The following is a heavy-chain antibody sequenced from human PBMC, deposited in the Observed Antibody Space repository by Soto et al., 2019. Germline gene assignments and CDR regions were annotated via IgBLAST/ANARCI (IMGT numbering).Heavy chain of an antibody. D-gene: IGHD5-12*01. J-gene: IGHJ4*02. CDR3: AKDKMGVDIVATGFDY. Sequence: GGSLRLSCAASGFTLNTYGMHWVRQAPGKGLEWVTVISYDGNKKYYADSVKGRFTISRDNSKNTLFLQMNSLRVEDTAVYYCAKDKMGVDIVATGFDYWGQGTLVTVSS. CDR2: ISYDGNKK. CDR1: GFTLNTYG. V-gene: IGHV3-30*18.